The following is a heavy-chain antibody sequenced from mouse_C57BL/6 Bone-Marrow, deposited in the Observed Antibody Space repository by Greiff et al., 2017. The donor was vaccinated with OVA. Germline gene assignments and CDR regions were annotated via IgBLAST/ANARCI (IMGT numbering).Heavy chain of an antibody. Sequence: VQLQQPGAELVMPGASVKLSCKASGYTFTSYWMHWVKQRPGQGLEWIGEIDPSDSYTNYNQKFKGKSTLTVDKSSSTAYMQLSSLTSEDSAVYYCARSGITTSSYYVDYWGQGTTLTVSS. J-gene: IGHJ2*01. CDR3: ARSGITTSSYYVDY. V-gene: IGHV1-69*01. D-gene: IGHD1-2*01. CDR1: GYTFTSYW. CDR2: IDPSDSYT.